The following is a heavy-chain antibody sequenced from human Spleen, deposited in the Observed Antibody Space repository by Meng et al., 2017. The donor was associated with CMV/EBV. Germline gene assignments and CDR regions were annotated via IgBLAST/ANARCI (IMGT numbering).Heavy chain of an antibody. CDR2: IGTSGSVV. J-gene: IGHJ4*02. CDR3: VRALATTVPPI. D-gene: IGHD4-17*01. Sequence: GESLKISCETSGLPFSTYAMSWVRQAPGKGLEWLSYIGTSGSVVNYADSVRGRFTVSRDNANNLMYMHMKRLRGDDTAVYYCVRALATTVPPIWGQGALVTVSS. V-gene: IGHV3-48*03. CDR1: GLPFSTYA.